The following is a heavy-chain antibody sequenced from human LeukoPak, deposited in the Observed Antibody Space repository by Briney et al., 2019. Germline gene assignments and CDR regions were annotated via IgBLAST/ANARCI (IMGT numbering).Heavy chain of an antibody. Sequence: GGSLRLSCAASGFTFSSYSMNWVRQAPGKGLEWVSSISSSSSYIYYADSVKGRFTISRDNAKNSLYLQMNSLRAEDTAVYYCAREPLKYSSSWYGQWFDYWGQGTLVTVSS. CDR3: AREPLKYSSSWYGQWFDY. CDR2: ISSSSSYI. J-gene: IGHJ4*02. V-gene: IGHV3-21*01. CDR1: GFTFSSYS. D-gene: IGHD6-13*01.